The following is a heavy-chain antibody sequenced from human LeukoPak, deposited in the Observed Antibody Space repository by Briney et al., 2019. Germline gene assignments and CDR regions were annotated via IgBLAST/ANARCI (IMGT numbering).Heavy chain of an antibody. CDR3: ARDHGGYDLPNYYYYGMDV. D-gene: IGHD5-12*01. Sequence: PGGSLRLSCAASGFTFSSYWMSWVRQAPGKGLEWVANIKQDGSEKYYVDSVKGRFTISRDNAKNSLYLQMNSLRAEDTAVYYCARDHGGYDLPNYYYYGMDVWGKGTTVTVSS. J-gene: IGHJ6*04. CDR2: IKQDGSEK. CDR1: GFTFSSYW. V-gene: IGHV3-7*03.